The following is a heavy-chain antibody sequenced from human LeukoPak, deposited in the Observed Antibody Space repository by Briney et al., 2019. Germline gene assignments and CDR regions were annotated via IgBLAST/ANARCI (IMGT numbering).Heavy chain of an antibody. Sequence: GGSLRLSCAASGFTFSSYGMHWVRQAPGMGLEWVAFIRYDGSNKYYADSVKGRFTISRDNSKNTLYLQMNSLRAEDTAVYYCARAPVGATFFDYWGQGTLVTVSS. J-gene: IGHJ4*02. CDR1: GFTFSSYG. V-gene: IGHV3-30*02. D-gene: IGHD1-26*01. CDR2: IRYDGSNK. CDR3: ARAPVGATFFDY.